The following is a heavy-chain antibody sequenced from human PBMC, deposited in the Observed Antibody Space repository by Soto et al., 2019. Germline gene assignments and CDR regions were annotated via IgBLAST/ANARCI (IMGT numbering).Heavy chain of an antibody. V-gene: IGHV2-5*01. CDR3: AHRRLGDTCPDYNGLDV. CDR1: GFSLSTTGEG. Sequence: QITLKEAGPTLVKPTQTLTLTCTFSGFSLSTTGEGVFWIRQPPGKAPEWLALVHWNDDKRYSPSLRPRLTIREDTSRNQVVLSWTNLDPVDTGTYYCAHRRLGDTCPDYNGLDVWGQGTTVIVSS. CDR2: VHWNDDK. J-gene: IGHJ6*02. D-gene: IGHD3-3*01.